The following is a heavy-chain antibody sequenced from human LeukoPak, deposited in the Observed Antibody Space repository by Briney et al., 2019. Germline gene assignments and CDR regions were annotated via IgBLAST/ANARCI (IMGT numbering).Heavy chain of an antibody. J-gene: IGHJ6*02. Sequence: PGGSLRPSCAASGFTFSSYSMNWVRQAPGKGLEWVSYISSSSSTIYYADSVKGRFTISRDNAKNSLYLQMNSLRAEDTAVYYCARGRRCLVFYYYGMDVWGQGTTVTVSS. CDR3: ARGRRCLVFYYYGMDV. V-gene: IGHV3-48*01. D-gene: IGHD6-19*01. CDR2: ISSSSSTI. CDR1: GFTFSSYS.